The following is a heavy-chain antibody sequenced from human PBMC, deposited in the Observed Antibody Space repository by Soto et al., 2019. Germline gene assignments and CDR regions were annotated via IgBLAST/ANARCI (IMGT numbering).Heavy chain of an antibody. CDR3: ARGGFGEQTYYYCGRDV. CDR2: ISSSGSTI. CDR1: KFTFSNYI. D-gene: IGHD3-10*01. Sequence: GPSLRLSFAASKFTFSNYIMNRVRQAPGKRLDWVSYISSSGSTIYYADCVKGRFSISRDNAENSLYLQMNSLRDEDTAVYYCARGGFGEQTYYYCGRDVWGQGTTVTVSS. J-gene: IGHJ6*02. V-gene: IGHV3-48*02.